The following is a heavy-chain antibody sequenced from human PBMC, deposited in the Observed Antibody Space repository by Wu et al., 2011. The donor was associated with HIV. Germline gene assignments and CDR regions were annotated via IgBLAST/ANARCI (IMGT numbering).Heavy chain of an antibody. V-gene: IGHV1-69*05. CDR1: GGTFSNCI. D-gene: IGHD3-9*01. CDR3: ARGPRDILTGYSSQFHMDV. J-gene: IGHJ6*02. CDR2: ITPPFGSA. Sequence: QVQLVQSGAEVKKPGSSVNISCRASGGTFSNCIVSWVRQSPGHGLEWMGGITPPFGSANYAQNFQGRVTITTDESTSTVNMRLSSLTSDDTAVYFCARGPRDILTGYSSQFHMDVWGQGATVTRLL.